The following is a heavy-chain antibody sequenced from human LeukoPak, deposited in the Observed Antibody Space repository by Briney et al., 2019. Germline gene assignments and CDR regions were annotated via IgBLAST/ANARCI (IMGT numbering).Heavy chain of an antibody. CDR2: IYPGDSDT. J-gene: IGHJ4*02. Sequence: GESLKISCKGSGYIFTSYWIGWVRQMPGKRLERMGIIYPGDSDTGYSPSFQGEVTISADKSISTAYLQWSSLKASDTAMYYCARFNGIAALYYFDYWGQGTLVTVSS. D-gene: IGHD6-13*01. V-gene: IGHV5-51*01. CDR1: GYIFTSYW. CDR3: ARFNGIAALYYFDY.